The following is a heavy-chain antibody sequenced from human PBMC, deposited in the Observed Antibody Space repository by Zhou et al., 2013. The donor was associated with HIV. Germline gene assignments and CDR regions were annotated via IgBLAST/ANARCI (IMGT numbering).Heavy chain of an antibody. CDR2: MNPNSGNT. V-gene: IGHV1-8*03. J-gene: IGHJ6*03. CDR3: ARGLKGDSSSWLPHTPAYYYYYMDV. CDR1: GYTFTSYD. D-gene: IGHD6-13*01. Sequence: QVQLVQSGAEVKKPGASVKVSCKASGYTFTSYDINWVRQATGQGLEWMGWMNPNSGNTGYAQKFQGRVTITRNTSISTAYMELSSLRSEDTAVYYCARGLKGDSSSWLPHTPAYYYYYMDVWGKGTTVTVSS.